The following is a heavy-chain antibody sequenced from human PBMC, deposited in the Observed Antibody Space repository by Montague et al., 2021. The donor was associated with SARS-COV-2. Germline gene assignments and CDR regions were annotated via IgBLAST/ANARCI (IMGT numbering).Heavy chain of an antibody. V-gene: IGHV3-23*01. D-gene: IGHD3-10*01. J-gene: IGHJ6*02. Sequence: DGGTHYADSXXGRFTISRDNSKNVLYLQMNSLRTEGTALYYCAKYSYYYGLGYGMEVWGQGTTVTVAS. CDR2: DGGT. CDR3: AKYSYYYGLGYGMEV.